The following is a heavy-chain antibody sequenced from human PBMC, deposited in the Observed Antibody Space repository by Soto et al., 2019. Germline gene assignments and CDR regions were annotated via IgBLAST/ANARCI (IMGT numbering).Heavy chain of an antibody. CDR2: ISAYNGNT. CDR3: ARDGPQFVPNSDTFDI. V-gene: IGHV1-18*01. Sequence: QVHLLQSGAELKRPGASVRVSCKASGYTFRNYGVNWVRQAPGQGLEWLGWISAYNGNTKSAQKFQDKLTMATYTSTNTAYRELRSLTSDDTAVYFCARDGPQFVPNSDTFDIWGQGTLITVSS. J-gene: IGHJ3*02. CDR1: GYTFRNYG. D-gene: IGHD6-6*01.